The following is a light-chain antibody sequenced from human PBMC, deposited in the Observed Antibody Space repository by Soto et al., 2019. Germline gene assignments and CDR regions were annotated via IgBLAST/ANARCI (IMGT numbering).Light chain of an antibody. Sequence: QSVLTQPPSASGSPGQSVTISCTGTSSDVGGYNYVSWYQQHPGKAPKLMIYEVSKRPSGVPDRFSGSKSDNTASLTVSGLQAEDAADYYCSSQGVFGTGTKVTVL. V-gene: IGLV2-8*01. CDR1: SSDVGGYNY. J-gene: IGLJ1*01. CDR3: SSQGV. CDR2: EVS.